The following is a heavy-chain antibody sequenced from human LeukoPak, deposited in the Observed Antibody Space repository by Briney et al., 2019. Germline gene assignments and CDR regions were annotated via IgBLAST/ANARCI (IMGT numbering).Heavy chain of an antibody. Sequence: ASVKVSCKASGYSFTRYFIHWVRQAPGQGLEWMGLIIPSDGSTSYAQKFRGRVTMTRDTSTSTVYMELSSLRSEDTAVYYCARGKVVTMVRGVIITYFDYWGQGTLVTVSS. D-gene: IGHD3-10*01. J-gene: IGHJ4*02. CDR2: IIPSDGST. V-gene: IGHV1-46*01. CDR3: ARGKVVTMVRGVIITYFDY. CDR1: GYSFTRYF.